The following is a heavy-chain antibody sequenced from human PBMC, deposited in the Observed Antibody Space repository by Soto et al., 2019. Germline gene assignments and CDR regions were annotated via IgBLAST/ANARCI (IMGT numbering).Heavy chain of an antibody. J-gene: IGHJ4*02. D-gene: IGHD6-6*01. V-gene: IGHV1-18*01. CDR1: GYPFKTYG. Sequence: QIQLVQSGAEVKQPGDSVKVSCKAYGYPFKTYGISWVRQAPGQGLEWMGWISAYDGDTNHAQRLQGRVSMTTDISPSTAYMELTSLTSDDTAVYYCASSSSGSPDSWGQGTLVTVSS. CDR3: ASSSSGSPDS. CDR2: ISAYDGDT.